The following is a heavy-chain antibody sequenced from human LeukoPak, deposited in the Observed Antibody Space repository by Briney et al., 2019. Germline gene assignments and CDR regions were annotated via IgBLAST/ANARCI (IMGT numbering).Heavy chain of an antibody. V-gene: IGHV1-18*01. CDR2: ISAYNGNT. D-gene: IGHD6-13*01. Sequence: ASVKVSCKASGYTFTSYGISWVRQAPGQGLEWMGWISAYNGNTNYAQKLQGRVTMTTDTSTSTAYMELRSLRSDDTAVYYCASVGSSSWYGAHYYYGMDVWGQGTTVTVSS. CDR1: GYTFTSYG. CDR3: ASVGSSSWYGAHYYYGMDV. J-gene: IGHJ6*02.